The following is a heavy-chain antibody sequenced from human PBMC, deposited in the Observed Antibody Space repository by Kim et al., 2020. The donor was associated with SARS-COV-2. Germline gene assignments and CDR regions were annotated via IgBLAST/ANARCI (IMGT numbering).Heavy chain of an antibody. D-gene: IGHD3-3*01. Sequence: GGSLRLSCAASGFTFSSYGMHWVRQAPGKGLEWVAVIWYDGSNKYYADSVKGRFTISRDNSKNTLYLQMNSLRAEDTAVYYCARDLVDFWSGYWGNDAFDIWGQGTMVTVSS. V-gene: IGHV3-33*01. CDR3: ARDLVDFWSGYWGNDAFDI. CDR1: GFTFSSYG. CDR2: IWYDGSNK. J-gene: IGHJ3*02.